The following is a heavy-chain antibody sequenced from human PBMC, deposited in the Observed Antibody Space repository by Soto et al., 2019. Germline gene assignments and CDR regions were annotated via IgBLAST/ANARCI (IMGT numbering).Heavy chain of an antibody. Sequence: ASVKVSCKAFGYSFTCYYMHWVRQAPGQGLEWMGWINPNSGGTNYAQKFQGRVTMTRDTSISTAYMELRRLRSDDTAAYYCAREVAVVGTVDYWGQGTLVTVSS. D-gene: IGHD6-19*01. V-gene: IGHV1-2*02. CDR2: INPNSGGT. CDR3: AREVAVVGTVDY. CDR1: GYSFTCYY. J-gene: IGHJ4*02.